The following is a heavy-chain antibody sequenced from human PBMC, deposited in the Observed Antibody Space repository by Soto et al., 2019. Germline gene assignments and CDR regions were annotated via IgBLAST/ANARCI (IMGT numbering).Heavy chain of an antibody. V-gene: IGHV3-30*18. CDR1: GFNFTKYA. CDR3: AKKERRGVDTTMVGICDY. D-gene: IGHD5-18*01. Sequence: QVQLVESGGGVVQTGRSLRLSWAASGFNFTKYAMHWVRQAPGKGLEWVAVISYDENNKYYADSVKGRFTISRDTSKNTVYLQMDSLRATDTAVYYCAKKERRGVDTTMVGICDYWGQGTLVTVSS. CDR2: ISYDENNK. J-gene: IGHJ4*02.